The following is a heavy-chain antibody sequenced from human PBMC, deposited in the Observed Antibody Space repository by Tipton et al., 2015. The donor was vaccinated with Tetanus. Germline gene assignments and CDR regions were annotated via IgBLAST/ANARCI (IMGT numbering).Heavy chain of an antibody. CDR1: GGSVNSGTYS. CDR2: IYYFTART. D-gene: IGHD1-26*01. Sequence: GLVKPSETLSLTCTVSGGSVNSGTYSWGWIRQPPGKALEWIGNIYYFTARTSPTPSLDSRVSISVDTSKNQFSLRLTSVTAADTAVYYCARGLPREPFYLDYWGQGKQVTVSS. CDR3: ARGLPREPFYLDY. J-gene: IGHJ4*02. V-gene: IGHV4-31*03.